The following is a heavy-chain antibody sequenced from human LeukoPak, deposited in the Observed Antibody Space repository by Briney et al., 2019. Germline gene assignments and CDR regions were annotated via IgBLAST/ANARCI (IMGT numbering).Heavy chain of an antibody. Sequence: GGSLRLSCAASGFTFSSYGMSWARQAPGKGLEWVSAISGSGGSTYYADSVKGRFTISRDNSKNTLYLQMNSLRAEDTAVYYCARDLVATPGVYWGQGTLVTVSS. CDR1: GFTFSSYG. V-gene: IGHV3-23*01. CDR2: ISGSGGST. D-gene: IGHD5-12*01. J-gene: IGHJ4*02. CDR3: ARDLVATPGVY.